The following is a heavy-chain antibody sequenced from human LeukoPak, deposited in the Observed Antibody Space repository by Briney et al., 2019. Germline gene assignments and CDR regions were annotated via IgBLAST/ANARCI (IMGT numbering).Heavy chain of an antibody. Sequence: SETLSLTCTVSGASISSSTSYLWAWIRQPPGKGLEWIGTMSSSGSTYYNPSLKSRVTISGDTSKNQFSLKLSSVTAADTAVFYCARRSQTSAGRGIDYWGQGTLVTVSS. V-gene: IGHV4-39*01. CDR3: ARRSQTSAGRGIDY. J-gene: IGHJ4*02. CDR1: GASISSSTSYL. D-gene: IGHD6-13*01. CDR2: MSSSGST.